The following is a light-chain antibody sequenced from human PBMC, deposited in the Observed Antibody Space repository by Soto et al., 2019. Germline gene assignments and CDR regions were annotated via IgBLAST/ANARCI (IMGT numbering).Light chain of an antibody. Sequence: EIVMTQSPATLSVSPGEWATLSCRASQSVSSNLAWYQQRPGQAPRLLIYAASTRATGIPARFSGSGSGTASPLIINSLQSEDFAVYYCQQYINCPRTFGQGTKVEIK. CDR2: AAS. CDR3: QQYINCPRT. CDR1: QSVSSN. V-gene: IGKV3-15*01. J-gene: IGKJ1*01.